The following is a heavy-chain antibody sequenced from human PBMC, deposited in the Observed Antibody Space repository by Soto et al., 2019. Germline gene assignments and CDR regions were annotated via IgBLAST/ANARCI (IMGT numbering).Heavy chain of an antibody. Sequence: QVQLVQSGAVVKKPGSSVKVSCKASGGTFSSYAISWVRQAPGQGLEWRGGIIPISDTTNYAQKFQGRVTITADESTSTAYMELSSLRSEDTAVYYCARSQGSSTSLEIYYYYYYGMDVWGQGTTVTVSS. CDR1: GGTFSSYA. CDR3: ARSQGSSTSLEIYYYYYYGMDV. D-gene: IGHD2-2*01. J-gene: IGHJ6*02. V-gene: IGHV1-69*01. CDR2: IIPISDTT.